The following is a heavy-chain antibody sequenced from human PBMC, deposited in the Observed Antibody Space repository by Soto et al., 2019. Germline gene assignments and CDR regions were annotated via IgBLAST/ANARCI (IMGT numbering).Heavy chain of an antibody. CDR3: AKDLGSGKPYYFYAMDV. D-gene: IGHD3-10*01. J-gene: IGHJ6*02. Sequence: QVQLVESGGGVVQPGRSLRLSCGASGFIFSKYGMHRVRQAPGKGLEWVAVISYDGSNKYYAESVKGRFIISRDKSENTLYLQMNSLRAEDTALYYCAKDLGSGKPYYFYAMDVWGQGTTVTVSS. V-gene: IGHV3-30*18. CDR1: GFIFSKYG. CDR2: ISYDGSNK.